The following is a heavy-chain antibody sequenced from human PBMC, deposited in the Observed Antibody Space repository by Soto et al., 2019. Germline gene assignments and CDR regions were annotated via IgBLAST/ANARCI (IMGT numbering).Heavy chain of an antibody. Sequence: QVQLVQSGAEVKKPGASVKVSCKDSGYTFTSYYMHWVRQAPGQGLEWMGIINPSGGSSSYAQKFQGRVTMTRDTSTSTVYMDLSTLTSEDTAVYYCARVYCSGGSCYSIDYWGQGTLVTVSS. D-gene: IGHD2-15*01. J-gene: IGHJ4*02. CDR1: GYTFTSYY. CDR2: INPSGGSS. CDR3: ARVYCSGGSCYSIDY. V-gene: IGHV1-46*03.